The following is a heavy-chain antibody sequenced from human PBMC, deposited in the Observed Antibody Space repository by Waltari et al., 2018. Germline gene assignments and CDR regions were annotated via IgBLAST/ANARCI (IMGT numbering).Heavy chain of an antibody. V-gene: IGHV1-69*05. D-gene: IGHD3-16*01. CDR2: IIPIFGTA. Sequence: QVQLVQSGAEVKKPGSSVKVSCKASGGTFSSYAISWVRQAPGQGLEWMGGIIPIFGTANYAQKFQGRVTITTDESTSTAYMELSSLRSEDTAVYYCAETAQFMITFGGVNRAFDIWGQGTMVTVSS. CDR3: AETAQFMITFGGVNRAFDI. CDR1: GGTFSSYA. J-gene: IGHJ3*02.